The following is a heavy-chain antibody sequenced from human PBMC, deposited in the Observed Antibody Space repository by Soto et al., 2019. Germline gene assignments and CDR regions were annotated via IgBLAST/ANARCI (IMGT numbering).Heavy chain of an antibody. Sequence: SQTLSLTCAISGDSVSSNSAAWNWIRQSPSRGLEWLGRTYYRSKWYNDYAVSVKSRITINPDTSKNQFSLQLNSVNPEDTAVYYCARDCTNGVCYPSYLSGMDVWCQGTTVTVSS. D-gene: IGHD2-8*01. CDR2: TYYRSKWYN. CDR3: ARDCTNGVCYPSYLSGMDV. V-gene: IGHV6-1*01. CDR1: GDSVSSNSAA. J-gene: IGHJ6*02.